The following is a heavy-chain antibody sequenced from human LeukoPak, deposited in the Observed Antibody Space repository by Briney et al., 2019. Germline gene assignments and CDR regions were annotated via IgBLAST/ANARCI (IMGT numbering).Heavy chain of an antibody. CDR2: ISSSSSYI. CDR1: GFTFRSYS. Sequence: GGSLRLSCAASGFTFRSYSMNWVRQAPGKGLEWVSSISSSSSYIYYADSVKGRFTISRDNAKNSLYLQMNSLRAEDTAVYYCASSAYDYVWGSYRYYFDYWGQGTLVTVSS. V-gene: IGHV3-21*01. J-gene: IGHJ4*02. D-gene: IGHD3-16*02. CDR3: ASSAYDYVWGSYRYYFDY.